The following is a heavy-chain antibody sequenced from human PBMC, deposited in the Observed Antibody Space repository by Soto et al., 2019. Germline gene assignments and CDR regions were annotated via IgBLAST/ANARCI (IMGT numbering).Heavy chain of an antibody. CDR3: AHRVDTAMVSTKEYYFDY. CDR1: GFSLSTSGVG. CDR2: IYWNDDK. D-gene: IGHD5-18*01. J-gene: IGHJ4*02. V-gene: IGHV2-5*01. Sequence: QITLKESGPTLVKPTQTLTLTCTFSGFSLSTSGVGVGWIRQPPGKALEWLALIYWNDDKRYSPSLKSRLTITKDTSKNQVALTMTNMDPVDTATYYCAHRVDTAMVSTKEYYFDYWGQGTLLTVSS.